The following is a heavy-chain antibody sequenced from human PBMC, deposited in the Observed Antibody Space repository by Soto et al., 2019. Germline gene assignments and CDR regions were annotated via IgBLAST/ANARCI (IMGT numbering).Heavy chain of an antibody. Sequence: GGSLRLSCAASGFTFSSYDMHWVRQATGKGLEWVSAIGTAGDTYYPGSVKGRFTISRENAKNSLYLQMNSLRAGDTAVYYCARARPVYYDFWSGSINYGMDVWGQGTTVTVSS. CDR2: IGTAGDT. J-gene: IGHJ6*02. CDR1: GFTFSSYD. D-gene: IGHD3-3*01. V-gene: IGHV3-13*01. CDR3: ARARPVYYDFWSGSINYGMDV.